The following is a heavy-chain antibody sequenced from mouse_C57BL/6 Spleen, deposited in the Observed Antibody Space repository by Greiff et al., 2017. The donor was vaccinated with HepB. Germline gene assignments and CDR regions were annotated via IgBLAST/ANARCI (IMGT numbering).Heavy chain of an antibody. CDR3: ARKTAQVFYAMDY. Sequence: VHLVESGPGLVQPSQSLSITCTVSGFSLTSYGVHWVRQSPGKGLEWLGVIWSGGSTDYNAAFISRLSISKDNSKSQVFFKMNSLQADDTAIYYCARKTAQVFYAMDYWGQGTSVTVSS. V-gene: IGHV2-2*01. CDR1: GFSLTSYG. D-gene: IGHD3-2*02. J-gene: IGHJ4*01. CDR2: IWSGGST.